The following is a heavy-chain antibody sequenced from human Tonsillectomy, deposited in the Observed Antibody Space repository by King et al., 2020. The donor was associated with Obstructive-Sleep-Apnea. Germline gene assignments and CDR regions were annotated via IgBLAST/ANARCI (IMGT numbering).Heavy chain of an antibody. V-gene: IGHV2-5*02. J-gene: IGHJ4*02. CDR3: VHGWNGGNPGGYYSAH. CDR2: IYLDGDK. D-gene: IGHD4-23*01. Sequence: VTLKESGPTLVKPTQTLTLTCTFSGFSFSTSRVGLGWIRQPPGKALEWRALIYLDGDKRYSPSLKKRLTITKDTSKNQVVLTMTNMDPVDTATYYCVHGWNGGNPGGYYSAHWGQGTLVTVSS. CDR1: GFSFSTSRVG.